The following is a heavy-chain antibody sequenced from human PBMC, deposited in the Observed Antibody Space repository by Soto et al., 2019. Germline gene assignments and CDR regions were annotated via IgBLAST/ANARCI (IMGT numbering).Heavy chain of an antibody. CDR1: GGSFSTYY. D-gene: IGHD3-9*01. CDR3: ARGGSNDWQVALDI. V-gene: IGHV4-34*01. J-gene: IGHJ3*02. Sequence: QLQQWGAGLLKPSETLSLTCVVSGGSFSTYYYNWIRQSPGKGLEWIGEINHSGNNNYSPSLKSRVTMSLDTSKTQSSLKLTSVTAADTAVYYCARGGSNDWQVALDIWGQGTMVTVSS. CDR2: INHSGNN.